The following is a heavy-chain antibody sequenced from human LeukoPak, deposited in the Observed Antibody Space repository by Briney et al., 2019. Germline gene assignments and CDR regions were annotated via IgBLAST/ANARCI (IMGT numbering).Heavy chain of an antibody. J-gene: IGHJ4*02. V-gene: IGHV4-34*01. CDR1: GGSFSGYY. D-gene: IGHD3-10*01. CDR3: ARAPDYYGSGSSFDY. CDR2: INHSGST. Sequence: TSETLSLTCAVYGGSFSGYYWSWIRQPPGKGLEWIGEINHSGSTNYNPSLKSQVTISVDTSKNQFSLKLSSVTAADTAVYYCARAPDYYGSGSSFDYWGQGTLVTVSS.